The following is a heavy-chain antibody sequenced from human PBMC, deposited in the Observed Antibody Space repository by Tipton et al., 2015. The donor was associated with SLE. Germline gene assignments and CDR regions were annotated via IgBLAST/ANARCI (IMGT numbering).Heavy chain of an antibody. D-gene: IGHD6-13*01. J-gene: IGHJ3*02. Sequence: QSGPEVKKPGASVKVSCKASGYTFTGYYMHWVRQAPGQGLEWMGWINPNSGNTKYSQKFQGRVTITGDTSASTAYMELSSLRSEDTAVYYCARARIAAAAGAFDIWGQGTMVTVSS. V-gene: IGHV1-2*02. CDR1: GYTFTGYY. CDR3: ARARIAAAAGAFDI. CDR2: INPNSGNT.